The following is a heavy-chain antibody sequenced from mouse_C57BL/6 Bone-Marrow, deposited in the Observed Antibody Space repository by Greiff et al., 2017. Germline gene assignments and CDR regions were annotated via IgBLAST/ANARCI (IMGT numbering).Heavy chain of an antibody. D-gene: IGHD2-3*01. CDR2: IHPNSGST. V-gene: IGHV1-64*01. Sequence: QVQLKQSGAELVKPGASVKLSCKASGYTFTSYWMHWVKQRPGQGLEWIGMIHPNSGSTNYNEKFKSKATLTVDKSSSTAYMQLSSLTSEDSAVYFCAREGDGDYFDNWGQGTTLTDSA. J-gene: IGHJ2*01. CDR1: GYTFTSYW. CDR3: AREGDGDYFDN.